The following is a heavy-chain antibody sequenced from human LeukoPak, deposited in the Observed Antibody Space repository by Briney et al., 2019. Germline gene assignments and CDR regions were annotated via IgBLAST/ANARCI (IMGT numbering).Heavy chain of an antibody. D-gene: IGHD6-13*01. CDR1: GYSFTTYW. V-gene: IGHV5-10-1*01. Sequence: GESLKISCKGSGYSFTTYWISWVRQMPGKGLEWMGRIDPSGSYTKYSPSYQGHVTISADKSISTAYLQWSSLKASDTAMYYCAGLGIYSSSSWGQGTLVSVSS. J-gene: IGHJ5*02. CDR2: IDPSGSYT. CDR3: AGLGIYSSSS.